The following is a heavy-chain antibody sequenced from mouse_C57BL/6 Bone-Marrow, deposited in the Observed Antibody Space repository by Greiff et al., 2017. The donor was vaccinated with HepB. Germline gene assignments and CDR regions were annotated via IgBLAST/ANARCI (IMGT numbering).Heavy chain of an antibody. J-gene: IGHJ1*03. CDR3: AREMGYYGSSPWYFDV. V-gene: IGHV3-5*01. CDR2: IYYSGTI. D-gene: IGHD1-1*01. Sequence: EVKVEESGPGLVKPSQTVFLTCTVTGISITTGNYRWSWIRQFPGNKLEWIGYIYYSGTITYNPSLTSRTTITRDTPKNQFFLEINSLTAEDTATYYCAREMGYYGSSPWYFDVWGTGTTVTVSS. CDR1: GISITTGNYR.